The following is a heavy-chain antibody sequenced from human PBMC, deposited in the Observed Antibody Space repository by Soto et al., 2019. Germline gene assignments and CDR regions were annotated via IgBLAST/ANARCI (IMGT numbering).Heavy chain of an antibody. CDR1: LGSINSYY. Sequence: QVQLQESGPGLVKPSETLSLTCTVSLGSINSYYWSWIRQPPGKGLEWIGHIYHRGGTTYNPSLKSRVSISIDTFKNQCSLRLNSVTAADTAVYYCARDYNGVVASAREPGGRDVWGKGTTVIVSS. CDR3: ARDYNGVVASAREPGGRDV. V-gene: IGHV4-59*01. D-gene: IGHD2-8*01. CDR2: IYHRGGT. J-gene: IGHJ6*04.